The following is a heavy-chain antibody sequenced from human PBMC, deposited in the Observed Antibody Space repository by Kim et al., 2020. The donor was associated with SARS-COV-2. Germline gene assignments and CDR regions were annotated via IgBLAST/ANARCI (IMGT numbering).Heavy chain of an antibody. CDR2: IYTSGST. Sequence: SETLSLTCTVSGGSISSGSYYWSWIRQPAGKGLEWIGRIYTSGSTNYNPSLKSRVTISVDTSKNQFSLKLSSVTAADTAVYYCARDGYYDILTGFIGLDLWGQGTAVTVSS. CDR3: ARDGYYDILTGFIGLDL. CDR1: GGSISSGSYY. D-gene: IGHD3-9*01. J-gene: IGHJ6*01. V-gene: IGHV4-61*02.